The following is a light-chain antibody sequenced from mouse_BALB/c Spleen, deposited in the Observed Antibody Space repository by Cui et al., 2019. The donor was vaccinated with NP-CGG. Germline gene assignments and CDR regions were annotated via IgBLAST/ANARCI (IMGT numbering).Light chain of an antibody. CDR3: ALWYSNHWV. CDR1: TGAVTNSNY. Sequence: QAVVTLESALTTSPGETVTLTCRSSTGAVTNSNYANWVQEKPDHLFTGLIGGTNNRVPGVPARFSGSLIGDKAALTITGAQTEDEAIYFCALWYSNHWVFGGGTKLTVL. CDR2: GTN. J-gene: IGLJ1*01. V-gene: IGLV1*01.